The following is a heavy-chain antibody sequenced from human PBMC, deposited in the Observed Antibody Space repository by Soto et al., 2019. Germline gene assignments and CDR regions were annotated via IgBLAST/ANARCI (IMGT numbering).Heavy chain of an antibody. V-gene: IGHV4-61*01. Sequence: QVQLQESGPGLVKPSETLSLTCTVSGGSVNTANYYWTWIRQPPGKRLEWFGCLYYSGSTNYNHSLARRVTRSVDTSKSQSSMKVSSVTGADRAVDLCARESGEFSSSGGLDVWGQGTTVTVSS. D-gene: IGHD3-16*01. CDR1: GGSVNTANYY. J-gene: IGHJ6*02. CDR2: LYYSGST. CDR3: ARESGEFSSSGGLDV.